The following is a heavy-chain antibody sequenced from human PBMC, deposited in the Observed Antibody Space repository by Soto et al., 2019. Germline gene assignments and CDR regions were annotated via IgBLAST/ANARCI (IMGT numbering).Heavy chain of an antibody. Sequence: SGKLSCKASGYTCTSYDINWVRQATGQGLEWMGWMNPNSGNTGYAQKFQGRVTMTRNTSISTAYMELSSLRSEDTAVYYCARAAHRRYYYGMDVWAQGTTVTVSS. D-gene: IGHD1-26*01. CDR3: ARAAHRRYYYGMDV. CDR2: MNPNSGNT. J-gene: IGHJ6*02. CDR1: GYTCTSYD. V-gene: IGHV1-8*01.